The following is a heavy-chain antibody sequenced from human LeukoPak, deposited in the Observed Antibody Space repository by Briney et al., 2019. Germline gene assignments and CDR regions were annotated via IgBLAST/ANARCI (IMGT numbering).Heavy chain of an antibody. D-gene: IGHD3-22*01. J-gene: IGHJ4*02. Sequence: GGSLTLSCAVSGFTFSSYAMRWVRQSPREGREWVSATIGSGGSTYYADSVKGRFTISRDNSKNTLYLQMNGLRSEDTAGYYCAKRNLVVDYYFDCWGQGTLVTAPS. V-gene: IGHV3-23*01. CDR1: GFTFSSYA. CDR2: TIGSGGST. CDR3: AKRNLVVDYYFDC.